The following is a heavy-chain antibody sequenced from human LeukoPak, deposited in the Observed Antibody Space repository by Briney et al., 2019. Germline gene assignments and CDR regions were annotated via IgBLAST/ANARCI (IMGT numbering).Heavy chain of an antibody. CDR2: VSGSGGRT. Sequence: GGSLRLSCAASGFTFSSYPLSWVRQAPGKGPEWVSAVSGSGGRTYYADSVKGRFTISRDNSKNTLYLQMNGLRAEDTAIYYCARETVDELTRTTGFDPWGQGTLVTVSS. D-gene: IGHD1-7*01. V-gene: IGHV3-23*01. CDR3: ARETVDELTRTTGFDP. CDR1: GFTFSSYP. J-gene: IGHJ5*02.